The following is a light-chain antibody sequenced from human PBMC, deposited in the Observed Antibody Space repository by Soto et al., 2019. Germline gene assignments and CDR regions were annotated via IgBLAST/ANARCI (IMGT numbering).Light chain of an antibody. Sequence: QSALTQPASVSGSPGQSITISCTGTSSDVGGFNYVSWYQQYPGKAPNLIINEVNKRPLGVSDRFSGSKSGNTASLTVSGLQAEDEADYYCSSYAGSSNVFGTGTKLTVL. CDR3: SSYAGSSNV. CDR2: EVN. V-gene: IGLV2-14*01. CDR1: SSDVGGFNY. J-gene: IGLJ1*01.